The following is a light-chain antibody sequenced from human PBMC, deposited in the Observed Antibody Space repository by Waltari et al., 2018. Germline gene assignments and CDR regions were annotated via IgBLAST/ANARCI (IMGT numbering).Light chain of an antibody. J-gene: IGKJ3*01. CDR1: QRISSY. Sequence: DIQMTQSPSFLSASVGDRVTITCRASQRISSYLNWYQMKPRRAPELLIYAASSLQSGVPSRFSGSGSGTEVTLSISSLQPDDFATYYCQQTYSLFTFGPGTKVDFK. CDR2: AAS. CDR3: QQTYSLFT. V-gene: IGKV1-39*01.